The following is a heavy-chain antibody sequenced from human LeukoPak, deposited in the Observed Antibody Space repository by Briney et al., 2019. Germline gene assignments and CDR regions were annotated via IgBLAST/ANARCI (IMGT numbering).Heavy chain of an antibody. Sequence: PGGSRRLSCAASAFIFSDYYMSWIRQAPGKGLEWVSYIRSYSYTNYADSVKGRYTISRDNAKNSLYLQMNGLRAEDTAVYCCARAEIYGDYKFDYWGQGALVTVSS. CDR3: ARAEIYGDYKFDY. D-gene: IGHD4-17*01. CDR1: AFIFSDYY. V-gene: IGHV3-11*05. CDR2: IRSYSYT. J-gene: IGHJ4*02.